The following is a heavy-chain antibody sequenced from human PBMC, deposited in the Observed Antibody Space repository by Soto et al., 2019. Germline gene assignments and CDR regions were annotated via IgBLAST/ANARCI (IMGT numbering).Heavy chain of an antibody. Sequence: QITLKESGPTLVKPTQTLTLTCTFSGFSLTTSGVGVGWIRQPPGKALEWLALIYWDDEKRYSPSLQSRIAITKDTPKHQVDPTVTNMNPTDTGTYYCAHRLSDSSDDAFDIWGQWTMVYVSS. CDR1: GFSLTTSGVG. J-gene: IGHJ3*02. D-gene: IGHD5-18*01. V-gene: IGHV2-5*02. CDR3: AHRLSDSSDDAFDI. CDR2: IYWDDEK.